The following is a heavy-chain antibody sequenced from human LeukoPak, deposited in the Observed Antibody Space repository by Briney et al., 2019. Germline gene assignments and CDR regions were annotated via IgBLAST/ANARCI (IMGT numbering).Heavy chain of an antibody. Sequence: ASVKVSCKASGYTFTSYGISWVRQAPGQGLEWMGWISAYNGNTNYAQKLEGRVTMTTDTSTSTAYMELRSLRADDTAVYYCARDGASHYSSSWYYYYYYMDVWAKGPRSPSP. CDR3: ARDGASHYSSSWYYYYYYMDV. V-gene: IGHV1-18*01. D-gene: IGHD6-13*01. CDR1: GYTFTSYG. CDR2: ISAYNGNT. J-gene: IGHJ6*03.